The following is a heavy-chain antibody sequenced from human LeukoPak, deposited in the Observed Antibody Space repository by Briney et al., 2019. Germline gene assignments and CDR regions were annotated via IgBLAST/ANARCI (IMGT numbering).Heavy chain of an antibody. CDR1: GYTLTELS. J-gene: IGHJ6*03. Sequence: GASVKVSCKVSGYTLTELSMHWVRQAPGQGLEWMGWINPNSGGTNYAQKFQGRVTMTRDTSISTAYMELSRLRSDDTAVYYCARGTDYYYYYMDVWGKGTTVTVSS. V-gene: IGHV1-2*02. CDR3: ARGTDYYYYYMDV. CDR2: INPNSGGT.